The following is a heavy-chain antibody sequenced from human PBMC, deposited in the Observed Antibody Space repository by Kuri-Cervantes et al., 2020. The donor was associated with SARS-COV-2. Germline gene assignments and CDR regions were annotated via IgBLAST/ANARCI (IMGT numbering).Heavy chain of an antibody. CDR1: GGSFSGYY. J-gene: IGHJ4*02. D-gene: IGHD3-10*01. CDR2: INHSGST. V-gene: IGHV4-34*01. CDR3: ARHYSGSSLDY. Sequence: SETLSLTCAVYGGSFSGYYWSWIRQPPGKGLEWIGEINHSGSTNYNPSLKSRVTISVDTSKNQFSLKLSSVTAADTAVYYCARHYSGSSLDYWGQGTLVTVSS.